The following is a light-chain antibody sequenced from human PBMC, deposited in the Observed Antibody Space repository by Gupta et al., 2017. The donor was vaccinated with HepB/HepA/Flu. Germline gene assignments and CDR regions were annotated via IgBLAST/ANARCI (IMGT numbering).Light chain of an antibody. J-gene: IGKJ1*01. CDR3: QQYDTLSRT. CDR2: GAS. Sequence: DIVLTQSPGTLSLSPGERATLSCRASQSVNSNYLAWYQQKPGQAPRLLIYGASGRATGIPDRFSGSGSGTDFTLTISRLESEDSAMYYCQQYDTLSRTFGQGTKVEIK. CDR1: QSVNSNY. V-gene: IGKV3-20*01.